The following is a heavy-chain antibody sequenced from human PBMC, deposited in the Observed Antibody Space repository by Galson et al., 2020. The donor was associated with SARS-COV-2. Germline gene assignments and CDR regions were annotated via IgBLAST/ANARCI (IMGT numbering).Heavy chain of an antibody. CDR3: ARRSHSSGGYWYFDV. V-gene: IGHV4-39*01. CDR2: IFYSGST. Sequence: SETLSLTCTVSGGSISSSGYYWGWIRQPPGKGLEWIGNIFYSGSTYYNSSLKSRVTISVDTSKNEFSLKLSSVTATDTAVYYCARRSHSSGGYWYFDVWGRGTLVTVSS. D-gene: IGHD6-19*01. CDR1: GGSISSSGYY. J-gene: IGHJ2*01.